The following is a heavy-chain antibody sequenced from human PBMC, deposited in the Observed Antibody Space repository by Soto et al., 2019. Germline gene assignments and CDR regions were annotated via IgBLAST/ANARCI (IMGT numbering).Heavy chain of an antibody. CDR2: IYPGDSDT. D-gene: IGHD3-3*01. V-gene: IGHV5-51*01. CDR1: GYSFTSYW. Sequence: GESLKISCKVSGYSFTSYWIGWVRQMPGKGLEWMGIIYPGDSDTRYSPSFQGQVTISADKSISTAYLQWSSLKASDTAMYYCARRSYDFWSGYYIGDYYGMDVWGQGTTVTVSS. CDR3: ARRSYDFWSGYYIGDYYGMDV. J-gene: IGHJ6*02.